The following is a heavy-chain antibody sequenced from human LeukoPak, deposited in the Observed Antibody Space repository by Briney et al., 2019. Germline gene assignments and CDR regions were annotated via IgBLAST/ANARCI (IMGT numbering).Heavy chain of an antibody. CDR2: INPNSGGT. D-gene: IGHD2-8*02. J-gene: IGHJ4*02. Sequence: ASVKVSCXASGYTFTGYYMHWVRQAPGQGLEWMGWINPNSGGTIYAQKFQGRVTMTRDTSISTAYMELSRLRSDDTAVYYCARSRELVAGFDYWGQGTLVTVSS. CDR3: ARSRELVAGFDY. V-gene: IGHV1-2*02. CDR1: GYTFTGYY.